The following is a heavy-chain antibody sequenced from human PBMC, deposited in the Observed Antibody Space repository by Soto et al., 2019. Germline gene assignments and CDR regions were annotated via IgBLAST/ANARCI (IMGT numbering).Heavy chain of an antibody. J-gene: IGHJ3*02. CDR1: GFTFDDYA. CDR3: AKQGI. V-gene: IGHV3-9*01. CDR2: ISWNSGSI. Sequence: EVQLVESGGGLVQPGRSLRLSCAASGFTFDDYAMHWVRQAPGKGLEWVSGISWNSGSIGYVDSVKGRFTISRDNAKNSLYLQMNSLRAEDTALYYCAKQGIWGQGTMVTVSS.